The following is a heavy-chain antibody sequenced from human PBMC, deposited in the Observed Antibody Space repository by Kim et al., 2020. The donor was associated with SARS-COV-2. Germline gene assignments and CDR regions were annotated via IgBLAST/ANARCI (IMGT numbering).Heavy chain of an antibody. CDR2: IYYSGST. Sequence: SETLSLTCTVSGGSISSSCYYWGWIRQPPGKGLEWIGSIYYSGSTYYNPSLKSRVTISVDTSKNQFSLKLSSVTAADTAVYYCARRVGATGFDYWGQGTLVTVSS. D-gene: IGHD1-26*01. CDR3: ARRVGATGFDY. V-gene: IGHV4-39*01. J-gene: IGHJ4*02. CDR1: GGSISSSCYY.